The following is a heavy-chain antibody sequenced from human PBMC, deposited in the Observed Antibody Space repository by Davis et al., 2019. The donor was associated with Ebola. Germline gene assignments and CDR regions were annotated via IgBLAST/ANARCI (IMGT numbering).Heavy chain of an antibody. CDR1: GFTSSTYA. Sequence: PGGSLRLSCAASGFTSSTYAMPWVRQAPGKGLEWVAIISYDGSNKYYADSVKGRFTISRDNSKNTLYLQLNILRAEETAVYYCARDRVPYCSNGVCYSWFDPWGQGTLVTVSS. CDR2: ISYDGSNK. D-gene: IGHD2-8*01. CDR3: ARDRVPYCSNGVCYSWFDP. V-gene: IGHV3-30-3*01. J-gene: IGHJ5*02.